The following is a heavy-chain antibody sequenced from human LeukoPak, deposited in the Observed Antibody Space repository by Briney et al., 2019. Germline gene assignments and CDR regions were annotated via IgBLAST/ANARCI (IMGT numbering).Heavy chain of an antibody. CDR2: IYYSGST. V-gene: IGHV4-39*07. J-gene: IGHJ4*02. D-gene: IGHD3-16*01. CDR3: ARGGRVWGPRHFDY. CDR1: GGSISSSSYY. Sequence: SETLPLTCTVSGGSISSSSYYWGWLRQPPGKGLEWVGSIYYSGSTYYNPSLKSRVTISVDTSKNQFSLKLSSVTAADTAVYYCARGGRVWGPRHFDYWGQGTLVTVSS.